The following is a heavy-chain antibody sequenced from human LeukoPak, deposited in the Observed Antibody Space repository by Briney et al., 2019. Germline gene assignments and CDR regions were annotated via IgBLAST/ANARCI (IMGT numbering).Heavy chain of an antibody. CDR3: ARDFGDTIYYYGMDV. Sequence: GGSLRLSCAASGFTFSSYWMSWVRKAPGKGREWVANIKQDGSEKYYVDSVKGRFTISRDNAKNSLYLQMNSLRAEDTAVYYCARDFGDTIYYYGMDVWGQGTTVTVSS. D-gene: IGHD3-16*01. CDR2: IKQDGSEK. V-gene: IGHV3-7*03. CDR1: GFTFSSYW. J-gene: IGHJ6*02.